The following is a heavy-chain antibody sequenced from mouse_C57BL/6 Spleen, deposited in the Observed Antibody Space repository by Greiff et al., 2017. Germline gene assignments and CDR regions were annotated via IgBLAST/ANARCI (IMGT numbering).Heavy chain of an antibody. CDR1: GYTFTNYW. CDR3: ARYYYGSSYGGYFDV. J-gene: IGHJ1*03. D-gene: IGHD1-1*01. V-gene: IGHV1-63*01. Sequence: QVQLQQSGAELVRPGTSVKMSCKASGYTFTNYWIGWAKQRPGHGLEWIGDIYPGGGYTNYNEKFKGKATLTADKSSSTAYMQFSSLTSEDSAIYYCARYYYGSSYGGYFDVWGTGTTVTVAS. CDR2: IYPGGGYT.